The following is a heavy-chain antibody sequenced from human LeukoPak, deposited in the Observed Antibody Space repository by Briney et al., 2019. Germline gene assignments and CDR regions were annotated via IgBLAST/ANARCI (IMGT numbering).Heavy chain of an antibody. CDR3: ARDRSRWDLLPFDY. CDR2: IYYSGST. Sequence: WXXXPXXKGLEXXGSIYYSGSTYYNPSLKSRVTISVDTSKNQFSLKLSSVTAADTAVYYCARDRSRWDLLPFDYWGQGTLVTVSS. D-gene: IGHD1-26*01. J-gene: IGHJ4*02. V-gene: IGHV4-39*07.